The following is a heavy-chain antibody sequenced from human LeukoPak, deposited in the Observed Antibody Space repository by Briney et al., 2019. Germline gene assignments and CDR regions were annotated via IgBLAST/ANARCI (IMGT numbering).Heavy chain of an antibody. Sequence: GGSLRLSCVASGFTFSSYAMSWVRQAPGKGLEWVSAISGSGGSTYYADSVKGRFTISRDNSKNTLYLQMNSLRAEDTAVYYCAKDGGYSYGLGIWGQGTMVTVSS. CDR2: ISGSGGST. D-gene: IGHD5-18*01. J-gene: IGHJ3*02. CDR3: AKDGGYSYGLGI. CDR1: GFTFSSYA. V-gene: IGHV3-23*01.